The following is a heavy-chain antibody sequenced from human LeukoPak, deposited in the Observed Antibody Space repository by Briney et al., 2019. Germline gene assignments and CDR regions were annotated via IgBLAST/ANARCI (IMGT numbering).Heavy chain of an antibody. CDR2: INTGNGNT. CDR3: ARVVRYSGGPLTDLLPYYFDY. Sequence: ASVKVSCKPSGYTFTSYAMHWVRQAPGQRLEWMGWINTGNGNTKYSQEFQGRVTITRDTSASTAYMELSSLRSDDMAVYYCARVVRYSGGPLTDLLPYYFDYWGQGTLVTVSS. D-gene: IGHD6-19*01. V-gene: IGHV1-3*03. CDR1: GYTFTSYA. J-gene: IGHJ4*02.